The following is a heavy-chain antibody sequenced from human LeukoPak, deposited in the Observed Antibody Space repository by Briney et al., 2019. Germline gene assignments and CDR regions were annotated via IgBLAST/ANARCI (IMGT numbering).Heavy chain of an antibody. Sequence: PGGSLRLSCAASGFSVSSNYINWVRQAPGKGLEWVSVSYSGGSTYYADPVKGRFTISRDNAKNTLYLQMNSLRAEDTAVYYCARGYCSSGNCYFLDSWGQGTLVTVSS. V-gene: IGHV3-66*01. J-gene: IGHJ4*02. CDR3: ARGYCSSGNCYFLDS. CDR1: GFSVSSNY. D-gene: IGHD2-15*01. CDR2: SYSGGST.